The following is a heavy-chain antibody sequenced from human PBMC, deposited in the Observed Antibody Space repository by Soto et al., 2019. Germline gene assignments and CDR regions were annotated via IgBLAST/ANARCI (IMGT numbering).Heavy chain of an antibody. Sequence: PGGSLRLSCAASGFTFSSYAMSWVRQAPGKGLEWVSAISGSGGSTYYADSVKGRFTISRDNSKNTLYLQMNSLRAEDTAVYYCAKLGGYSSRRGWFDSWGQGTLVTVSS. CDR3: AKLGGYSSRRGWFDS. J-gene: IGHJ5*01. CDR2: ISGSGGST. CDR1: GFTFSSYA. V-gene: IGHV3-23*01. D-gene: IGHD6-13*01.